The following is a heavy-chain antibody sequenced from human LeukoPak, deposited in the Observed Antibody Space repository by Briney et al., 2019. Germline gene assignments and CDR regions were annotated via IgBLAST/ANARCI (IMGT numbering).Heavy chain of an antibody. D-gene: IGHD3-22*01. J-gene: IGHJ4*02. CDR1: GSTFSSYW. V-gene: IGHV3-74*01. Sequence: SGGSLRLSCAASGSTFSSYWMHWVRQAPGKGLVWVSRINSDGSSTSYADSVKGRFTISRDNAKNTLYLQMNSLRAEDTAVYYCASLMGDYYDSSGYPLDYWGQGTLVTVSS. CDR2: INSDGSST. CDR3: ASLMGDYYDSSGYPLDY.